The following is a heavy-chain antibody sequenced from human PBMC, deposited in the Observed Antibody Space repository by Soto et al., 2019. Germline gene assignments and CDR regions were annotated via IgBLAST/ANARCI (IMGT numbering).Heavy chain of an antibody. Sequence: SETLSLTCTVSGGSIRSGGYYLSWVRQHPRMGLEWIGNIYYSGNTYYNPSLKSRLTISVDTSKNQFSLNLSSVTAADTAVYYCARDRLMATAGTARHYFGLDVWGQGTTVTVSS. V-gene: IGHV4-31*03. CDR3: ARDRLMATAGTARHYFGLDV. D-gene: IGHD5-18*01. CDR1: GGSIRSGGYY. J-gene: IGHJ6*02. CDR2: IYYSGNT.